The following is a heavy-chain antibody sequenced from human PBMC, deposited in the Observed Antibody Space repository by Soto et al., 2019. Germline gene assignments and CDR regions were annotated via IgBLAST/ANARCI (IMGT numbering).Heavy chain of an antibody. CDR3: ARIVVVPAAKLRWFDP. CDR2: IYYSGST. CDR1: GGSISSGGYY. J-gene: IGHJ5*02. V-gene: IGHV4-31*03. Sequence: PSETLSLTCTVSGGSISSGGYYWSWIRQHPGKGLEWIGYIYYSGSTYYNPSLKSRVTISVDTSKNQFSLKLSSVTAAGTAVYYCARIVVVPAAKLRWFDPWGQGTLVTVSS. D-gene: IGHD2-2*01.